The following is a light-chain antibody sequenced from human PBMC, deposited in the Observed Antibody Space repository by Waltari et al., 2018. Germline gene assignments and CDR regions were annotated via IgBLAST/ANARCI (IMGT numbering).Light chain of an antibody. Sequence: DIQLTQSPSFLSASVGDRVTISCRAGQDISIYLAWYQQKPGDAPKLLIYAASTLQSGVPSRFSGSGSGTEFTLTISSLQPEDFAAYYCQQLNVYPLTFGGGSKVEIK. V-gene: IGKV1-9*01. CDR2: AAS. CDR3: QQLNVYPLT. CDR1: QDISIY. J-gene: IGKJ4*01.